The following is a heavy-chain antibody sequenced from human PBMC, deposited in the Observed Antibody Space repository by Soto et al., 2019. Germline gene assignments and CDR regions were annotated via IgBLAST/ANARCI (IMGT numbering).Heavy chain of an antibody. V-gene: IGHV4-59*11. CDR2: IYDTGST. CDR1: GGSIKNHY. Sequence: QVQLQESGPGLVKPSETLSLTCTVSGGSIKNHYWCWIRQPPGKGLEWIGYIYDTGSTNYNPSLKCRVTITVEPSMYQCSLNLTSMTATDMAISHCARSNWHSEYWGQGTLVTVSS. D-gene: IGHD7-27*01. J-gene: IGHJ4*02. CDR3: ARSNWHSEY.